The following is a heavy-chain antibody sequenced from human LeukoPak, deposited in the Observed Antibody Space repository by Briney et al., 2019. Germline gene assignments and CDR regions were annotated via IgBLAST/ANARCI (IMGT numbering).Heavy chain of an antibody. CDR3: ARDPDPILGANFHS. D-gene: IGHD1-26*01. J-gene: IGHJ4*02. CDR2: IKQDGSEK. V-gene: IGHV3-7*01. CDR1: GFTFSSYW. Sequence: GGSLRLSCAASGFTFSSYWMSWVRQAPGKGLEWVANIKQDGSEKYSVDSVKGRFTISRDNAKNSLYLQMNSLRTEDTAVYYCARDPDPILGANFHSWGQGTLVTVSS.